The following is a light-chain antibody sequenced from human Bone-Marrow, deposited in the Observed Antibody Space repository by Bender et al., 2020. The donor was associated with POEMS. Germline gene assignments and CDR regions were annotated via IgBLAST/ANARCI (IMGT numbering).Light chain of an antibody. CDR3: QSYDNSLGGWV. CDR1: SRDVGTYNL. V-gene: IGLV2-14*02. J-gene: IGLJ3*02. CDR2: DVT. Sequence: QSALTQPASVSGSPGQSITISCTGTSRDVGTYNLVSWYQHHPGKAPKLMIYDVTTRPSGVPDRFSGSKSGTSASLAITGLQAEDEGDYYCQSYDNSLGGWVFGGGTKLTVL.